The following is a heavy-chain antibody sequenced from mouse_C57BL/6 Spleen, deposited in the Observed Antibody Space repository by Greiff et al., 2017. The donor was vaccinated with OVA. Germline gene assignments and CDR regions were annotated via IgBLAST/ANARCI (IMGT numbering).Heavy chain of an antibody. CDR1: GFTFSSYG. J-gene: IGHJ2*01. CDR2: ISSGGSYT. Sequence: DVMLVESGGDLVKPGGSLKLSCAASGFTFSSYGMSWVRQTPDKRLEWVATISSGGSYTYYPDSVKGRFTISRDNAKNTLYLQMSSLKSEDTAMYYCARHGPPLLEYFDYWGQGTTLTVSS. CDR3: ARHGPPLLEYFDY. V-gene: IGHV5-6*02. D-gene: IGHD2-1*01.